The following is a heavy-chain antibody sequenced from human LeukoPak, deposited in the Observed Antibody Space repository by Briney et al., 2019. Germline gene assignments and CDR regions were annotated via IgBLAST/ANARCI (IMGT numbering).Heavy chain of an antibody. CDR1: GFPFSSYA. J-gene: IGHJ6*03. Sequence: PGGSLRLSCAASGFPFSSYAMHWIRQAPGKGLEWVSYISSSGSTIYYADSVKGRFTISRDNAKNSLYLQMNSLRAEDTAVYYCARKGTGDFWSGYISYYYYYYMDVWGKGTTVTVSS. V-gene: IGHV3-48*04. D-gene: IGHD3-3*01. CDR2: ISSSGSTI. CDR3: ARKGTGDFWSGYISYYYYYYMDV.